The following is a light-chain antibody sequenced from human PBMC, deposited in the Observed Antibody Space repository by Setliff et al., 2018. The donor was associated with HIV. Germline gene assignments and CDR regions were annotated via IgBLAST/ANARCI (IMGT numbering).Light chain of an antibody. CDR2: EVT. V-gene: IGLV2-23*02. CDR3: CSYAGSGTLYV. J-gene: IGLJ1*01. CDR1: SSDVGSYKL. Sequence: QSALAQPASVSGSPGQSITISSTGTSSDVGSYKLVSWYQQHPGKAPKVMIYEVTKRPSGVSNRFSGSKSANTASLTISGLQAEDEADYYCCSYAGSGTLYVFGTGTKVTVL.